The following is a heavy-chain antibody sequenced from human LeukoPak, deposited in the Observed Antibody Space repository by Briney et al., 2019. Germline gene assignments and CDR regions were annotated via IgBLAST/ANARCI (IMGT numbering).Heavy chain of an antibody. D-gene: IGHD3-10*01. Sequence: SETLSLTCAVYGGSSSGYYWSWIRQPPGKGLEWIGEINHSGSTNYNPSLKSRVTISVDTSKNQFSLKLSSVTAADTAVYYCARLDAPWGFGELLSTGPFDYWGQGTLVTVSS. CDR1: GGSSSGYY. V-gene: IGHV4-34*01. CDR3: ARLDAPWGFGELLSTGPFDY. J-gene: IGHJ4*02. CDR2: INHSGST.